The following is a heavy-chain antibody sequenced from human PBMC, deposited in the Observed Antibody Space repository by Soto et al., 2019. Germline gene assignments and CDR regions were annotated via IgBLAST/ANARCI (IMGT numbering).Heavy chain of an antibody. CDR1: GFTFDDYA. Sequence: EVQLVESGGGLVQPGMSLRLSCAASGFTFDDYAMHWVRQAPGKGLEWVSGISWNSDKIDYADSVRGRFTISRDNAKNSVYLQMNSLRSEDTALYYCTKEVGSAGGWFDPWGQGTLVTVSS. D-gene: IGHD3-10*01. V-gene: IGHV3-9*01. CDR2: ISWNSDKI. CDR3: TKEVGSAGGWFDP. J-gene: IGHJ5*02.